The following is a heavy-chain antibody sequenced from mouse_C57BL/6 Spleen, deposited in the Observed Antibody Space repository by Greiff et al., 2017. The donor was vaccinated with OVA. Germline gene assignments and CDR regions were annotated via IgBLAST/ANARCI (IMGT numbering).Heavy chain of an antibody. Sequence: VQLQESGAELVKPGASVKISCKASGYAFSSYWMNWVKQRPGKGLEWIGQIYPGDGDTNYNGKFKGKATLTADKSSSTAYMQLSSLTSEDSAVYFCARDYGSSSGGFDVWGTGTTVTVSS. CDR3: ARDYGSSSGGFDV. V-gene: IGHV1-80*01. J-gene: IGHJ1*03. CDR1: GYAFSSYW. D-gene: IGHD1-1*01. CDR2: IYPGDGDT.